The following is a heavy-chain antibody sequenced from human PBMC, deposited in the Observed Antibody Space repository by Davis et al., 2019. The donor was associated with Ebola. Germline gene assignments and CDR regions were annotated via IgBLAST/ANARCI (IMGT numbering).Heavy chain of an antibody. CDR2: IRYDGSNK. J-gene: IGHJ3*02. CDR3: AKDRPLCTNGVCYSGAFDI. Sequence: GESLKISCAASGFTFSSYGMHWVRQAPGKGLEWVAFIRYDGSNKYYADSVKGRFTISRDNSKNTLYLQMNSLRAEDTAVYYCAKDRPLCTNGVCYSGAFDIWGQGTMVTVSS. CDR1: GFTFSSYG. V-gene: IGHV3-30*02. D-gene: IGHD2-8*01.